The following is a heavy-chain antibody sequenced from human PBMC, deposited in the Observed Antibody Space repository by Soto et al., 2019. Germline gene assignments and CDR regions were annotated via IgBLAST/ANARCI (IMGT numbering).Heavy chain of an antibody. CDR2: INAGNGNT. J-gene: IGHJ5*02. CDR1: GYTFTSYA. CDR3: ARVRSGKHWFDP. V-gene: IGHV1-3*01. Sequence: QVQLVQSGAEVKKPGASVKVSCKASGYTFTSYAMHWVRQAPGQRLEWMGWINAGNGNTKYSQKFQGRVTITRDTSASTAYMELSSLRSEDTAVYYCARVRSGKHWFDPWGQGTLVTVSS. D-gene: IGHD3-3*01.